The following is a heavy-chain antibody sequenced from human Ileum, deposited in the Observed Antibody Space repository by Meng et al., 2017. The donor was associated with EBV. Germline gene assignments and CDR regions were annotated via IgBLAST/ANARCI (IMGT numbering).Heavy chain of an antibody. D-gene: IGHD3-22*01. CDR3: ARESYSDSSGYYSLDY. Sequence: QAHRQESGPGLVKPSGTLSLTCAVSGGSISSSNWWSWVRQAPGKGLEWIGEIHHTESTNYNPSLKSRVTISVDKSKNQFSLKLSSVTAADTAVYYCARESYSDSSGYYSLDYWGQGSLVTVSS. J-gene: IGHJ4*02. CDR2: IHHTEST. CDR1: GGSISSSNW. V-gene: IGHV4-4*02.